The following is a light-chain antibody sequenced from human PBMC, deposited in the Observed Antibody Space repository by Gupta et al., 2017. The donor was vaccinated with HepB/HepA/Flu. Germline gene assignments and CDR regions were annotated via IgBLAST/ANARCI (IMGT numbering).Light chain of an antibody. J-gene: IGKJ4*01. CDR3: QQDNNWPLT. CDR1: QNIYSN. CDR2: GAS. Sequence: EPVMTQSPATLSVSLGERATLSCRASQNIYSNLAWYQQKPGQVPRLLIYGASTRATGIPARFSGSGSGTDFTLTISSLQSEDFAVYYCQQDNNWPLTFGGGTKVEVK. V-gene: IGKV3-15*01.